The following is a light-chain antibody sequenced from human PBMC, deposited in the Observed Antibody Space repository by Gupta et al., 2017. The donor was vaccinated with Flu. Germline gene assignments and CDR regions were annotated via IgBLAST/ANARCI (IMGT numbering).Light chain of an antibody. CDR3: QQRSNCPIT. Sequence: EIVLTQSPATLSLSPGERATLSCRASQSVSSYLAWYQQKPGQAPRLLIYDASNRATGIPARFSGSGSGTDFTLTISSREPEDFAVYYCQQRSNCPITFGGGTKVETK. J-gene: IGKJ4*01. V-gene: IGKV3-11*01. CDR2: DAS. CDR1: QSVSSY.